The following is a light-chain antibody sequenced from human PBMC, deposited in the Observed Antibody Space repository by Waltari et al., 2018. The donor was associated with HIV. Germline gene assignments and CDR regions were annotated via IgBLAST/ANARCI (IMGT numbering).Light chain of an antibody. CDR1: SSNIGAGYG. Sequence: QSVLTQPPSVSGAPGPRVTISCTGSSSNIGAGYGFHWYQQLPGTAPKLLIYGNSNRPSGVPDRFSGSKSGTSASLAITGLQAEDEADYYCQSYDSSLSGSVFGGGTKLTVL. CDR3: QSYDSSLSGSV. J-gene: IGLJ3*02. CDR2: GNS. V-gene: IGLV1-40*01.